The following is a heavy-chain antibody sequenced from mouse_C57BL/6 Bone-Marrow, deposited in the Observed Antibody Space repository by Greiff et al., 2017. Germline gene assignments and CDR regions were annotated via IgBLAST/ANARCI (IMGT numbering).Heavy chain of an antibody. D-gene: IGHD2-4*01. CDR2: ISDGGSYT. Sequence: EVHLVESGGGLVKPGGSLKLSCAASGFTFSSYAMSWVRQTPEKRLEWVATISDGGSYTYYPDNVKGRFTISRDNAKNNLYLQMSHLKSEDTAMYYCARGGLYDYDVYYAMDYWGQGTSVTVSS. J-gene: IGHJ4*01. V-gene: IGHV5-4*01. CDR3: ARGGLYDYDVYYAMDY. CDR1: GFTFSSYA.